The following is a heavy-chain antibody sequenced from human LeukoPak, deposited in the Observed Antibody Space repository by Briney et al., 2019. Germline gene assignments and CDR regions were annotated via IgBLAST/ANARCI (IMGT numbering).Heavy chain of an antibody. V-gene: IGHV3-30*01. CDR1: GFTFSSYA. CDR2: ISYDGSNK. Sequence: GGSLRLSCAASGFTFSSYAMHWVRQAPGKGLEWVAVISYDGSNKYSADSVKGRFTISRDNSKNTLYLQMNSLRAEDTAVYYCARGLGIAAAGRFDPWGQGTLVTVSS. D-gene: IGHD6-13*01. J-gene: IGHJ5*02. CDR3: ARGLGIAAAGRFDP.